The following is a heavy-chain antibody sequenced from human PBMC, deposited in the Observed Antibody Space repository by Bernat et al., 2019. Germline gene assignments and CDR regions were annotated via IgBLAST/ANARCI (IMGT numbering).Heavy chain of an antibody. J-gene: IGHJ4*02. Sequence: QVQLVESGGGVVQPGRSLRLSCAASGFTFSSYAMHWVRQAPGKGLEWVAVISYDGSNKYYADSVKGRFTISRDNSKNTQYLQMNSLRAEDTAVYYCAKVVAATFDYWGQGTLVTVSS. CDR2: ISYDGSNK. D-gene: IGHD2-15*01. CDR3: AKVVAATFDY. CDR1: GFTFSSYA. V-gene: IGHV3-30*01.